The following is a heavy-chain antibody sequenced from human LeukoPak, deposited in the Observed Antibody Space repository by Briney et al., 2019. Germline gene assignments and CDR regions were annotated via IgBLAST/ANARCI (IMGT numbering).Heavy chain of an antibody. D-gene: IGHD5-18*01. V-gene: IGHV3-23*01. J-gene: IGHJ4*02. CDR1: GFTFSSYA. CDR3: AKDRWIQLWTYFHY. Sequence: GGSLRLSCAASGFTFSSYAMSWVRQAPGEGLEWVSSISGSGSRTFCADSVKGRFTISRDNSKNTPYLQMNSLRAEDTAVYYWAKDRWIQLWTYFHYWRQAGMVSVSS. CDR2: ISGSGSRT.